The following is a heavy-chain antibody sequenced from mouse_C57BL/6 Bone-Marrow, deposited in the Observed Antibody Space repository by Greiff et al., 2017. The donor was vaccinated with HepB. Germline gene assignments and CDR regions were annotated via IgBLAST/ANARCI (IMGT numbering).Heavy chain of an antibody. V-gene: IGHV1-26*01. CDR3: ARRRGDTTLDY. Sequence: VQLQQSGPELVKPGASVKISCKASGYTFTDYYMNWVKQSHGKSLEWIGDINPNNGGTSYNQKFKGKATLTVDKSSSTAYMELRSLTSEDSAVYYCARRRGDTTLDYWGQGTTLTVSS. J-gene: IGHJ2*01. CDR2: INPNNGGT. CDR1: GYTFTDYY. D-gene: IGHD1-1*01.